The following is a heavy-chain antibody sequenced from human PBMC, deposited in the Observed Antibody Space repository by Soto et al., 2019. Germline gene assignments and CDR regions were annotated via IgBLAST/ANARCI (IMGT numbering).Heavy chain of an antibody. J-gene: IGHJ4*02. CDR2: TYFRSKWFH. D-gene: IGHD3-22*01. V-gene: IGHV6-1*01. Sequence: QVQLQQSGPGLVSPSQTLSLTCVISGDYVSTNSAAWNWIRQSPSRGLEWLGRTYFRSKWFHDYAATMKSRLIINADTSKNQFSLQLNSVTPEDTALYYCARGHYDGSGYSYFLDSWGQGTLVTVSS. CDR1: GDYVSTNSAA. CDR3: ARGHYDGSGYSYFLDS.